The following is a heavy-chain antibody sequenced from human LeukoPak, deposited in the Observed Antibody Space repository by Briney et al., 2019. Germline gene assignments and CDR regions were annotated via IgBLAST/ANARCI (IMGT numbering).Heavy chain of an antibody. J-gene: IGHJ3*02. CDR2: IYYSGST. D-gene: IGHD4-23*01. CDR1: GGSISSYY. V-gene: IGHV4-59*08. Sequence: PSETLSLTCTVSGGSISSYYWSWIRQPPGKGLEWIGYIYYSGSTSYPPSLTTRPPISLRTSKTQFSLNLSSVTPAATAVYYCARQTVVTGNAFDTWAQGTMVTVSS. CDR3: ARQTVVTGNAFDT.